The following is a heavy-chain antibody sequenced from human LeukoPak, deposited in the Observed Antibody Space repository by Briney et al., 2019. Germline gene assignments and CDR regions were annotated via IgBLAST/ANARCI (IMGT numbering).Heavy chain of an antibody. D-gene: IGHD6-19*01. CDR1: GFTFSNYG. CDR2: SSYDGSNK. V-gene: IGHV3-30*18. Sequence: GRSLRLSCAASGFTFSNYGMHWVRQAPGKGLEWVALSSYDGSNKYYADSVKGRFTISRDNSKNTLYLRMNSLRAEDTAVYYCAKESIAVAGGAFDIWGQGTMVTVSS. CDR3: AKESIAVAGGAFDI. J-gene: IGHJ3*02.